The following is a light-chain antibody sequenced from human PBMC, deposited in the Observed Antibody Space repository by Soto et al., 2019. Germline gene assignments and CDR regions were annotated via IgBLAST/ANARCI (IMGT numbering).Light chain of an antibody. CDR2: GSS. J-gene: IGKJ5*01. CDR1: ETVSTN. V-gene: IGKV3-15*01. CDR3: QQYSNWPPAIT. Sequence: EIVLTQSPATLSVSPGEIATLSFSATETVSTNLAWFQRKAGQPPRLLIYGSSTRATGVPDRFSGSGSGTEFALIISSLQSEDVAVYYCQQYSNWPPAITFGQGTRLEIK.